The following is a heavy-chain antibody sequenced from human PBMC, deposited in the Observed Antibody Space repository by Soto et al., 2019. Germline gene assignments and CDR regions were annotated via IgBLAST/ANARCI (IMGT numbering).Heavy chain of an antibody. D-gene: IGHD3-10*01. J-gene: IGHJ4*02. V-gene: IGHV3-15*07. Sequence: EVQLVESGGGLVKPGGSLRLSCAASGFTFSNAWMNWVRQAPGKGLEWVGRIKSKTDGGTTDYAAPVKGRFTISRDDSKNTLYLQMNSLKTEDTAVYYCTTDRAFSMVRGVIPLDYWGQGTLVTVSS. CDR1: GFTFSNAW. CDR3: TTDRAFSMVRGVIPLDY. CDR2: IKSKTDGGTT.